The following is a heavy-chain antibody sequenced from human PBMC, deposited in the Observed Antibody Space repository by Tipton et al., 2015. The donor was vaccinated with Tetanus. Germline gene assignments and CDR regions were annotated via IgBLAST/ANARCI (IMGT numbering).Heavy chain of an antibody. J-gene: IGHJ5*02. Sequence: TLSLTCTVSGGSISSGGFFWNWIRQFPGKGLEWIGYVYYSGSTFYNPSLKSRVTISVDTSKNQFSLNLTSVTAADTAVYYCARDQGGGRFVRLNWFDPWGHGTLVTVSS. D-gene: IGHD3-10*01. CDR2: VYYSGST. CDR3: ARDQGGGRFVRLNWFDP. CDR1: GGSISSGGFF. V-gene: IGHV4-31*03.